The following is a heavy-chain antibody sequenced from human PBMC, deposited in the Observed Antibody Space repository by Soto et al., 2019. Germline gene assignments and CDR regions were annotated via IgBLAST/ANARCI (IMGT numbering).Heavy chain of an antibody. Sequence: LSLTCTVSGGSISRYYWSWIRQPPGKGLEWIGYIYYSGSTYYNPSLKSRVTMSVDTSKIQFSLKLSSVTAADTAVYYCARVCGGDCHYGMDVWGQGTTVTVS. CDR1: GGSISRYY. CDR2: IYYSGST. CDR3: ARVCGGDCHYGMDV. D-gene: IGHD2-21*02. J-gene: IGHJ6*02. V-gene: IGHV4-59*06.